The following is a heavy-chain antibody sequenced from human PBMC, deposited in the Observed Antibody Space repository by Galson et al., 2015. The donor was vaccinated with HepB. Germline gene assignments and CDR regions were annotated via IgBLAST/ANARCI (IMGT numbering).Heavy chain of an antibody. V-gene: IGHV1-3*01. CDR1: GYTFTRNT. Sequence: SVKVSCKASGYTFTRNTMHWVRQAPGQRLEWMGWINAGNGNTKYSQKFQGRVTITRDTSASIVYMELSSLRSEDTAMYYCARDPSAEYYYGPGSRWFDPWGQGTLVTVSS. D-gene: IGHD3-10*01. CDR3: ARDPSAEYYYGPGSRWFDP. CDR2: INAGNGNT. J-gene: IGHJ5*02.